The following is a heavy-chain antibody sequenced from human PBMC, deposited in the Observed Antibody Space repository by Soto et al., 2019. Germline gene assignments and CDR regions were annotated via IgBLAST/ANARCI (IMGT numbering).Heavy chain of an antibody. CDR2: IIAIFGTP. Sequence: QVQLVQSGAEVKKPGSSVKVSCKASGGTFSSYGISWVRQAPGQGLEWRGGIIAIFGTPKYEQKFQGRVTITADESTSTAYVELTSLRSEDTAVYYCARDTGIGAAGTVMDVWGQGTTVTVAS. CDR1: GGTFSSYG. V-gene: IGHV1-69*01. CDR3: ARDTGIGAAGTVMDV. J-gene: IGHJ6*02. D-gene: IGHD6-13*01.